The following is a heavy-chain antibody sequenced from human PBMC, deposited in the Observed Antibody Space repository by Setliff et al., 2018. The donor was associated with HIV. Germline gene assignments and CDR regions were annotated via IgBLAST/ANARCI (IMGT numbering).Heavy chain of an antibody. D-gene: IGHD5-18*01. V-gene: IGHV4-34*01. Sequence: SETLSLTCTVYGGSFSGYYWTWIRQPPGKGLEWIGEINHSGSTNYSPSLKSRVTMSVDASRNQFSLRLSSVTAADTAVYYCAAWGPRYSYAPYFFDSWGQGTLVTVSS. J-gene: IGHJ4*02. CDR3: AAWGPRYSYAPYFFDS. CDR1: GGSFSGYY. CDR2: INHSGST.